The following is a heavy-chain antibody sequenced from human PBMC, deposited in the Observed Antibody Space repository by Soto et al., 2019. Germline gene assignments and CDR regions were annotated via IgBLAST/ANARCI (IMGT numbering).Heavy chain of an antibody. CDR2: INPMGGST. CDR1: GXTFIXXX. CDR3: ARDLAAGDL. Sequence: QEXXVXSXAEXXXPGXSVKVSCKXSGXTFIXXXXXXXRQAPGQGLEWMAIINPMGGSTNYAQEFXGXXTXXXXXXXXXXXXELSSLRFEDTALFYCARDLAAGDLWGQGTLVTVSS. D-gene: IGHD6-13*01. V-gene: IGHV1-46*01. J-gene: IGHJ5*02.